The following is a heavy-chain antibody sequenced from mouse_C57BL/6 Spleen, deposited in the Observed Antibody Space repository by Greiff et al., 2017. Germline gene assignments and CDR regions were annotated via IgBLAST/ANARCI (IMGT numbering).Heavy chain of an antibody. J-gene: IGHJ1*03. CDR2: INPNNGGT. Sequence: EVKLQESGPELVKPGASVKIPCKASGYTFTDYNMDWVKQSHGKSLEWIGDINPNNGGTIYNQKFKGKATLTVDKSSSTAYMELRSLTSEDTAVYYCARNPYYYGSSYGEWYFDVWGTGTTVTVSS. D-gene: IGHD1-1*01. CDR3: ARNPYYYGSSYGEWYFDV. CDR1: GYTFTDYN. V-gene: IGHV1-18*01.